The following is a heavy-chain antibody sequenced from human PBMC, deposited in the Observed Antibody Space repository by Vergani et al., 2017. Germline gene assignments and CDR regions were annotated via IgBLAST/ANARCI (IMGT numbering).Heavy chain of an antibody. Sequence: QVQLVQSGAEVKKPGSSVKVSCKASGGTFNIYSVSWLRQAPGQGLEWMGGITPFFPTGHYAQKFQGRVTITADESTSTAYMELSSLRSEDTAVYYCARDTSRGDYYDSSGYYYYFDYWGQGTLVTVSS. CDR3: ARDTSRGDYYDSSGYYYYFDY. J-gene: IGHJ4*02. D-gene: IGHD3-22*01. V-gene: IGHV1-69*12. CDR2: ITPFFPTG. CDR1: GGTFNIYS.